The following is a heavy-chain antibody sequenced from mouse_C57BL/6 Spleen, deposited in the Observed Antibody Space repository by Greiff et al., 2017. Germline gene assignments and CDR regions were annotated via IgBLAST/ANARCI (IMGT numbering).Heavy chain of an antibody. CDR1: GFTFSSYT. D-gene: IGHD1-1*01. V-gene: IGHV5-9*01. J-gene: IGHJ4*01. CDR2: ISGGGGNT. Sequence: EVKLMESGGGLVKPGGSLKLSCAASGFTFSSYTMSWVRQTPEKRLEWVATISGGGGNTYYPDSVKGRFTISRDNAKNTLYLQMSSLRSEDTALYYCARIGPYYYGSSYDAMDYWGQGTSVTVSS. CDR3: ARIGPYYYGSSYDAMDY.